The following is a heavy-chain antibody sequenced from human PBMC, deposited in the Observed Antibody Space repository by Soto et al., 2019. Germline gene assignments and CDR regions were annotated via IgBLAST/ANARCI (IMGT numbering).Heavy chain of an antibody. V-gene: IGHV5-51*01. CDR1: GHSFTSYW. CDR3: ARLPSAAAASAIGCFDY. CDR2: IYPGGSDT. J-gene: IGHJ4*02. D-gene: IGHD2-2*01. Sequence: GESLKISCKGSGHSFTSYWIGWVRQMPGKGLEWMGIIYPGGSDTRYSPSFQGQVTISADKSISTAYLQWSSLKASDTAMYYCARLPSAAAASAIGCFDYWGQGTLVTVSS.